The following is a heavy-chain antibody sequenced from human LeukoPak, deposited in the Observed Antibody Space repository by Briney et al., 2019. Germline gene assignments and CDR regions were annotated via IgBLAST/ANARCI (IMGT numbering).Heavy chain of an antibody. V-gene: IGHV3-33*01. CDR3: ARALDCSGGSCYPWSSFGDY. J-gene: IGHJ4*02. CDR1: GFTFSSYG. CDR2: IWYDGSNK. D-gene: IGHD2-15*01. Sequence: GGYLRRYCAASGFTFSSYGMHWVRQAPGKGLEGVAVIWYDGSNKYYADSVKGRFTISRDNSKNTLYLQMNSLRAEDTAVYYCARALDCSGGSCYPWSSFGDYWGQGTLVTVSS.